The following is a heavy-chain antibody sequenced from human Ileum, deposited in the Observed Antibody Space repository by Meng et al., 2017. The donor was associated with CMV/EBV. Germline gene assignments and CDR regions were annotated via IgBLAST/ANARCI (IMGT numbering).Heavy chain of an antibody. D-gene: IGHD5-12*01. CDR1: GFIFGDYD. CDR3: VKGRGYNGYAADV. CDR2: IRYDGNKK. V-gene: IGHV3-30*02. Sequence: GESLKISCAASGFIFGDYDMHWVRQAPGKGLEWMAFIRYDGNKKYSVDSVKVRFTISRDNSKSTLHLQMSNLRPGDTALYYCVKGRGYNGYAADVWGQGTLVTVAS. J-gene: IGHJ4*02.